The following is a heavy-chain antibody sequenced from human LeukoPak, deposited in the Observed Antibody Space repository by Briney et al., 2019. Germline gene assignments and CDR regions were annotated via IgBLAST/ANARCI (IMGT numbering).Heavy chain of an antibody. V-gene: IGHV1-18*01. CDR1: GYTFTSYG. Sequence: ASVKVSCKASGYTFTSYGISWVRQAPGQGLEWMGWISTYNADTDYAQNLQGRVTMTTDTSTSTAYMELRSLRSDDTAVYYCARDFGLQSTEVRMGYWGQGTLVTVSS. D-gene: IGHD1-14*01. CDR3: ARDFGLQSTEVRMGY. J-gene: IGHJ4*02. CDR2: ISTYNADT.